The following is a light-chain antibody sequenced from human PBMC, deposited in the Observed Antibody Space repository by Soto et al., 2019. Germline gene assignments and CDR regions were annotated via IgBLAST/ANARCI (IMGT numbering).Light chain of an antibody. CDR3: QQYNSFPWT. CDR1: QSISSW. Sequence: DIQMTQSPSTLSASVGDRVTITCGASQSISSWLAWYQQKPGKAPKLLIYKASSLESGVPSRFSGSGSGTEFTLTISSLQPDDFATYYCQQYNSFPWTFGLGTKVDIK. J-gene: IGKJ1*01. CDR2: KAS. V-gene: IGKV1-5*03.